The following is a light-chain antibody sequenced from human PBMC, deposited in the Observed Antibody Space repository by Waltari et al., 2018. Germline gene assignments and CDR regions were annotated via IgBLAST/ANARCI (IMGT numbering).Light chain of an antibody. J-gene: IGKJ4*01. Sequence: EVVLTQSPATLSLSPGERATLSCRASQSVYNFLAWYQQKPGQAPRLLIYEASQRATGIPARFSGSGSGTDFTLTISNLGPEDVAVYYCQQRANWPPLTFGEGTKVEIK. CDR2: EAS. V-gene: IGKV3-11*01. CDR1: QSVYNF. CDR3: QQRANWPPLT.